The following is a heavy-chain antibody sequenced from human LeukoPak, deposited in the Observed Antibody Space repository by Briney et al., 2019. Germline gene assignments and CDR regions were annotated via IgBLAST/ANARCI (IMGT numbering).Heavy chain of an antibody. V-gene: IGHV1-18*01. D-gene: IGHD5-18*01. Sequence: ASVKVSCKASGYTFTSYGISWVRQALGQGLEWMGWISAYNGNTNYAQKLQGRVTMTTDTSTSTAYMELRSLRSDDTAVYYCARTAMVMGREDYWGQGTLVTVSS. CDR3: ARTAMVMGREDY. CDR2: ISAYNGNT. CDR1: GYTFTSYG. J-gene: IGHJ4*02.